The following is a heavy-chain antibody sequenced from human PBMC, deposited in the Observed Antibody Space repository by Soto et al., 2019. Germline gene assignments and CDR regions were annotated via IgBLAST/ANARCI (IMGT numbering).Heavy chain of an antibody. J-gene: IGHJ6*02. Sequence: EVQLLESGGGLVQPGGSLRLSCAASGFSLRNYGMNWVRQAPGKGLEWVSVISNSGGTIKYADSVKGRFTISRDNFQSKVYLELNSLRAEDTAVXYXARLQGDNSGTYGMDVWGQGTTVTVS. CDR1: GFSLRNYG. CDR2: ISNSGGTI. D-gene: IGHD3-10*01. V-gene: IGHV3-23*01. CDR3: ARLQGDNSGTYGMDV.